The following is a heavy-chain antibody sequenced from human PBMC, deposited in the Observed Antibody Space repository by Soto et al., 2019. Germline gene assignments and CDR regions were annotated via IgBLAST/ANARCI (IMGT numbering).Heavy chain of an antibody. Sequence: PSETLSLTCTVSGGSISSGGYYWSWIRQHPGKGLGWIGYIYYSGSTYYNPSLKSRVTISVDTSKNQFSLKLSSVTAADTAVYYCARAATYYDFWSGYPALDYWGQGTLVTVSS. V-gene: IGHV4-31*03. CDR1: GGSISSGGYY. D-gene: IGHD3-3*01. CDR3: ARAATYYDFWSGYPALDY. J-gene: IGHJ4*02. CDR2: IYYSGST.